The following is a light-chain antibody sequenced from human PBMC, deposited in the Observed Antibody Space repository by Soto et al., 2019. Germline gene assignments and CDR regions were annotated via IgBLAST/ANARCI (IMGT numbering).Light chain of an antibody. V-gene: IGKV3-15*01. Sequence: EIFVAQSPATLSVARGETATLSWRASQSVSSNLAWYQQKPGQAPRLLIYGASTRATGIPARFSGSGSGTEFTLTISSLEPEDFAVYYCQQRSNWPPAFGQGTKVDI. J-gene: IGKJ1*01. CDR1: QSVSSN. CDR2: GAS. CDR3: QQRSNWPPA.